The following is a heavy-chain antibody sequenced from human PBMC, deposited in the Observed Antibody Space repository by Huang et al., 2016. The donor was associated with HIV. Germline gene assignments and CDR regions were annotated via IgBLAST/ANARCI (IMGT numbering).Heavy chain of an antibody. CDR1: GGSISSYN. V-gene: IGHV4-59*13. J-gene: IGHJ6*03. CDR2: GYGAGST. CDR3: ARWMDSYGFKYYYYMDV. D-gene: IGHD3-10*01. Sequence: VQLQESGPGLVKPSETLSLTCSVSGGSISSYNWNWIRKPPEKGLEWIGSGYGAGSTNCNPSIKRRITIAIDPSKNEFSLKLRSATTADTAVYFCARWMDSYGFKYYYYMDVWGKGTTVIVSS.